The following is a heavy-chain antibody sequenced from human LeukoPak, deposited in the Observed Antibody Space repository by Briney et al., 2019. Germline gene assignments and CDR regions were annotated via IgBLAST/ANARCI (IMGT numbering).Heavy chain of an antibody. Sequence: PGRSLRLSCAASGFTFSTYAMHWVRQAPGKGLEWVAVISYDGSYKYYADAVKGRFTISRDNSKNTVNLQMNSLITEDTAVYFCENSYSSGWYVEFDYGGQGPLVTVSS. CDR3: ENSYSSGWYVEFDY. V-gene: IGHV3-30*04. CDR2: ISYDGSYK. CDR1: GFTFSTYA. D-gene: IGHD6-19*01. J-gene: IGHJ4*02.